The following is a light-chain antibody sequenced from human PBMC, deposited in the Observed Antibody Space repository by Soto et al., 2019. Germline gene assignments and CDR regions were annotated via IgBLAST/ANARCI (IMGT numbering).Light chain of an antibody. Sequence: EIVVTQSPATLSVSPGERATLSCRASQSVGTNLAWYQQRRGQAPRLLIYGASTRASGTPARFSGSGSGTDFSLTVSSPQSEDFAVYYCQQYSNRPYTFGQGTKLEIQ. CDR2: GAS. CDR3: QQYSNRPYT. J-gene: IGKJ2*01. V-gene: IGKV3-15*01. CDR1: QSVGTN.